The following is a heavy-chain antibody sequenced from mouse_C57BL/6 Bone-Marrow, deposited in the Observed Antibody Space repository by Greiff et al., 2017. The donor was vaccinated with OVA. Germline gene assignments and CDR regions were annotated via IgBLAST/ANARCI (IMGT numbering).Heavy chain of an antibody. V-gene: IGHV1-81*01. Sequence: QVQLQQSGAELARPGASVKLSCKASGYTFTSYGISWVKQRPGQGLEWIGEIYPRSGNTYYNEKFKGKATLTADKSSSTAYMELRSLTSEDSAVYFWADYYDCDGFAYGG. CDR2: IYPRSGNT. J-gene: IGHJ3*01. CDR1: GYTFTSYG. CDR3: ADYYDCDGFAY. D-gene: IGHD2-4*01.